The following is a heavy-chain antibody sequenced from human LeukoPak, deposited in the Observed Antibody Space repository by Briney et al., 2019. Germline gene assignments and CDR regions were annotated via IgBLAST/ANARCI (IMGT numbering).Heavy chain of an antibody. CDR3: ARDINWDFDD. V-gene: IGHV3-21*01. J-gene: IGHJ4*02. D-gene: IGHD1-1*01. CDR2: ISGSSYHI. Sequence: GGSLRISCAASGFTFSSSSMNWVRQAPGKGLEWVSSISGSSYHIYYADSVKGRFTISRDNAKNSLHLQMNSLRAEDTAVYYCARDINWDFDDWGQGTLVFVSS. CDR1: GFTFSSSS.